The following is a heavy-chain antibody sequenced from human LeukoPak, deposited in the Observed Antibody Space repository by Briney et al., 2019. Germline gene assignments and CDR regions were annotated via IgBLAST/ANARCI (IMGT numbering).Heavy chain of an antibody. CDR2: IYYSGST. CDR1: GGSISSSSYY. D-gene: IGHD6-13*01. J-gene: IGHJ4*02. V-gene: IGHV4-39*01. Sequence: SETLSLTCTVSGGSISSSSYYWGWIRQPPGKGLEWIGSIYYSGSTYYNPSLKSRVTISVDTSKNQFSLKLSSVTAADTAVYYCARLAAADAYYFDYWGQGTLVTVSS. CDR3: ARLAAADAYYFDY.